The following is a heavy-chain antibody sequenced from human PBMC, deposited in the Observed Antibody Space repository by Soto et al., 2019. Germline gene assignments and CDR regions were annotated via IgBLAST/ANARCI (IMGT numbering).Heavy chain of an antibody. D-gene: IGHD5-12*01. Sequence: QVQLQESGPGLVKPSETLSLTCTVSGGSISQLYWSWIRQPPGKGLEWIGYIYSSGSTNHNPPLMSRVPMSADTPKNQLTLNLTSVTAADTAVYYCVRRGGNGSNYFDYWGQGILVTVSS. J-gene: IGHJ4*02. CDR2: IYSSGST. CDR3: VRRGGNGSNYFDY. CDR1: GGSISQLY. V-gene: IGHV4-59*08.